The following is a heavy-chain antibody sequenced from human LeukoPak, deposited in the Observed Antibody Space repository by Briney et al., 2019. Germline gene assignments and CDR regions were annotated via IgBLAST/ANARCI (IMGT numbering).Heavy chain of an antibody. V-gene: IGHV4-31*03. CDR1: GGSISSGGYY. J-gene: IGHJ4*02. CDR2: IYYSGST. Sequence: PSQTLSLTCTVSGGSISSGGYYWSWIRQHPGKGLEWIGYIYYSGSTYYNPSLKSRVTISVDTSKNQFSLKLSSVTAADTGVYYCARVKVGATRAFLFDYWGQGTLVTVSS. CDR3: ARVKVGATRAFLFDY. D-gene: IGHD1-26*01.